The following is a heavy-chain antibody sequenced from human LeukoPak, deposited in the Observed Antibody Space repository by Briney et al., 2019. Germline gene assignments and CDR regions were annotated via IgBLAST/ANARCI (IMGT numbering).Heavy chain of an antibody. D-gene: IGHD1-26*01. J-gene: IGHJ4*02. CDR2: ISSSSSTI. V-gene: IGHV3-48*01. Sequence: PGGSLRLSCAASGFTFSSYSMNWVHQAPGKGLEWVSYISSSSSTIYYADSVKGRFTISRDNAKNSLYLQMNSLRAEDTAVYYCARGEEWELLGEGTDYWGQGTLVTVSS. CDR3: ARGEEWELLGEGTDY. CDR1: GFTFSSYS.